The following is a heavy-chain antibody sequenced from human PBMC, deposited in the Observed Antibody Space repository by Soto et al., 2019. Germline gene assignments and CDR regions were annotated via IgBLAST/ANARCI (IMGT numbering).Heavy chain of an antibody. J-gene: IGHJ6*02. CDR3: ARDPAGYSSSWYAYYYYGMDV. Sequence: EVQLVESGGGLVKPGGSLRLSCATSGFIFTNYIMNWVRQAPGKGLEWVSSISSGGSYIYYADSVKGRFTISRDNAKNSLYLQMNSLRAEDTAVYYCARDPAGYSSSWYAYYYYGMDVWGQGTTVTVSS. D-gene: IGHD6-13*01. CDR1: GFIFTNYI. CDR2: ISSGGSYI. V-gene: IGHV3-21*01.